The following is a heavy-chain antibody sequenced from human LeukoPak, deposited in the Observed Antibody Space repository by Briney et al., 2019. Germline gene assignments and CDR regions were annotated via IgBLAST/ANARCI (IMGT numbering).Heavy chain of an antibody. CDR3: AKAGVVVPAG. CDR1: GFTFSSYG. CDR2: ISYDGSNK. J-gene: IGHJ4*02. V-gene: IGHV3-30*18. D-gene: IGHD2-2*01. Sequence: TGGSLRLSCAASGFTFSSYGMHWVRQAPGKGLEWVAVISYDGSNKYYADSVKGRFTISRDNSKNTLYLQMNSLRAEDTAVHYCAKAGVVVPAGWGQGTLVTVSS.